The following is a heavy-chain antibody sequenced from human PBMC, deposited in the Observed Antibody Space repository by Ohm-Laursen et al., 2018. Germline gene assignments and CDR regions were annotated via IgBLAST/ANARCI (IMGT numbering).Heavy chain of an antibody. CDR3: ASPYSGSSDYDSSFAFGI. CDR1: GFTLTSYS. J-gene: IGHJ3*02. Sequence: SLRLSCSASGFTLTSYSLSWVRQTPGKGLEWLGFISRCSVAIYYADSVKGRFTISRDNANNSLYLQMNSLRVEDTAVYYCASPYSGSSDYDSSFAFGIWGQGTVVTVSS. CDR2: ISRCSVAI. V-gene: IGHV3-48*01. D-gene: IGHD3-22*01.